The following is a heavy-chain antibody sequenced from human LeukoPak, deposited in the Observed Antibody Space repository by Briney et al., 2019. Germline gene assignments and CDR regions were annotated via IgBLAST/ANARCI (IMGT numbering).Heavy chain of an antibody. V-gene: IGHV4-34*01. CDR1: GGSFSGYY. Sequence: SETLSLTCAVYGGSFSGYYWSWIRQPPGKGLEWIGEINHSGSTNYNPSLKSRVTISVDTSKNQFSLKLSSVTAADTAVYCCARGRGYSYGPNFDYWGQGTLVTVSS. D-gene: IGHD5-18*01. CDR2: INHSGST. CDR3: ARGRGYSYGPNFDY. J-gene: IGHJ4*02.